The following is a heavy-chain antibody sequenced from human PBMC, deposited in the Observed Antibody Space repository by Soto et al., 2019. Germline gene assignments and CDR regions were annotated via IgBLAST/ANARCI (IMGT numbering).Heavy chain of an antibody. CDR2: ISAYNGNT. D-gene: IGHD4-17*01. CDR3: ARGNTDYGDYVPQGY. Sequence: ASVKVSCKASGYTFTSYGISWVRQAPGQGLEWMGWISAYNGNTDYAQKLQGRVTMTTDTSTSTAYMELRSLRTDDTAVYYCARGNTDYGDYVPQGYWGQGTLVTVSS. CDR1: GYTFTSYG. V-gene: IGHV1-18*01. J-gene: IGHJ4*02.